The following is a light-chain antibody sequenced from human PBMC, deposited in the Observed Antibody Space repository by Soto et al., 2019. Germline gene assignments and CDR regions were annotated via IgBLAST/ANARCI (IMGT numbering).Light chain of an antibody. J-gene: IGKJ2*01. V-gene: IGKV3-15*01. Sequence: EIVMTQSPATLSVSPGERATLSCRASQGVSSKLAWFQQKPGQSPRLLIFDASTRATGIPARFSGSWSGTDFTLTISSLQSEDFAVYYCQQYNNWPQTFGQGTKVEIK. CDR1: QGVSSK. CDR2: DAS. CDR3: QQYNNWPQT.